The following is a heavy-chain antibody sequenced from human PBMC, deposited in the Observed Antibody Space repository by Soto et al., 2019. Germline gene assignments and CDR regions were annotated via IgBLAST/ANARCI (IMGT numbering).Heavy chain of an antibody. D-gene: IGHD6-19*01. Sequence: ASVKVSCKASGYTFTSYDINWVRQATGHGLEWMGWMNPNSGNTGYAQKFQGRVTMTRNTSISTAYMELSSLRSEDTAVYYCARMADSSGWYGYYYYCGMDVWGQGTTVTVSS. CDR1: GYTFTSYD. CDR2: MNPNSGNT. J-gene: IGHJ6*02. V-gene: IGHV1-8*01. CDR3: ARMADSSGWYGYYYYCGMDV.